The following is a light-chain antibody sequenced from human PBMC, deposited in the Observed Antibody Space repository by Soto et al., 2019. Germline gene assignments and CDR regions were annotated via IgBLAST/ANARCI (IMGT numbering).Light chain of an antibody. CDR2: DVS. CDR3: SSYTSSTTQV. CDR1: SSDVGGHDY. V-gene: IGLV2-14*03. Sequence: QSALTQPASVSGSPGQSITISCTGTSSDVGGHDYVSWYQQHPGKAPQLMIYDVSYRPSGVSNRFSGSKSGNTASLTISVLTAEDEADYYCSSYTSSTTQVFGTGTKVTV. J-gene: IGLJ1*01.